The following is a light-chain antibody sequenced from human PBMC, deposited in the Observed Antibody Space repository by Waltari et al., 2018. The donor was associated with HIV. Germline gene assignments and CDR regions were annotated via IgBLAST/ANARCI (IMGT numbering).Light chain of an antibody. CDR3: ASHAGSKDV. CDR2: DVS. CDR1: SRDIGASNY. V-gene: IGLV2-8*01. J-gene: IGLJ2*01. Sequence: QSALTQPPSASGSPGQSVTIPCTRTSRDIGASNYVSWFQQHPGKAPKLMIFDVSKRPSWVPDRFSGSKSGNTASLTVSGLQAEDEADYYCASHAGSKDVFGGGTKLTVL.